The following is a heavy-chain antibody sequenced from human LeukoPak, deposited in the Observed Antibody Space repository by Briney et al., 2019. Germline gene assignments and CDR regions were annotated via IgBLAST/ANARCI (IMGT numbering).Heavy chain of an antibody. CDR2: ISAYNGNT. CDR3: ARDRRVQLEGEYYYGMDV. V-gene: IGHV1-18*01. CDR1: GYTFTSYG. J-gene: IGHJ6*02. Sequence: ASVKVSCKASGYTFTSYGISWVRQAPGQGLEWMGWISAYNGNTNYAQKLQGRVTMTTDTSTGTAYMELRSLRSDDAAVYYCARDRRVQLEGEYYYGMDVWGQGTTVTVSS. D-gene: IGHD1-1*01.